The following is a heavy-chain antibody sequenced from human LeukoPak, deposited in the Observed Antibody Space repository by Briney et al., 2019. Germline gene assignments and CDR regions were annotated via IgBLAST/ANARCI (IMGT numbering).Heavy chain of an antibody. J-gene: IGHJ6*03. CDR3: ARRRRYCSSTSCYDYYYYMDV. V-gene: IGHV4-34*01. Sequence: KTSETLSLTCAVYGGSFSGYYWGWIRQPPGKGLEWIGEINHSGSTNYNPSLKSRVTISVDTSKNQFSLKLSSVTAADTAVYYCARRRRYCSSTSCYDYYYYMDVWGKGTTVTISS. D-gene: IGHD2-2*01. CDR2: INHSGST. CDR1: GGSFSGYY.